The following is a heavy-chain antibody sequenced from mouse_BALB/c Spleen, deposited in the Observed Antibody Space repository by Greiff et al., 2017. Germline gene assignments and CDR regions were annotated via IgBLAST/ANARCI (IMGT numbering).Heavy chain of an antibody. CDR2: IYPGNVNT. V-gene: IGHV1S56*01. Sequence: VKLMESGPELVKPGASVRISCKASGYTFTSYYIHWVKQWPGQGLEWIGWIYPGNVNTKYNEKFKGKTTLTAYKSSSTAYMQLSSLTSEDSAVYCCATVPPDWYFDVWGAGTTVTVSS. D-gene: IGHD1-1*01. CDR1: GYTFTSYY. J-gene: IGHJ1*01. CDR3: ATVPPDWYFDV.